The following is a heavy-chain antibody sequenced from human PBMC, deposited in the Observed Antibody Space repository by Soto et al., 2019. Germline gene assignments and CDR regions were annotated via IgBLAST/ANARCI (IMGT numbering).Heavy chain of an antibody. Sequence: QVQLVESGGGVVQPGRSLRLSCAASGFTFSSYGMHWVRQAPGKGLEWVAVIWYDGSNKYYADSVKGRFTISRDNSKNTLYLQMNSLRAEDTAVYYSARGSVVPAAPYYFDYWGQGTLVTVSS. CDR2: IWYDGSNK. J-gene: IGHJ4*02. D-gene: IGHD2-2*01. V-gene: IGHV3-33*01. CDR1: GFTFSSYG. CDR3: ARGSVVPAAPYYFDY.